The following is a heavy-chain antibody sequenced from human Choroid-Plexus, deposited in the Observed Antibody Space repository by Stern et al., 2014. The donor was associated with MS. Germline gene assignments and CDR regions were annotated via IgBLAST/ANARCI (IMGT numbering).Heavy chain of an antibody. Sequence: EDQLVESGGGLVKPGGSLRLSCAGSGFTFNNAWMSWVRQAPGKGLEGVXRIKFNAAETESPSPVKGRFIISRDDSKTTLFLQMNGLITEDTAVYFCGADVSYQGSGEIDFWGQGTLVTVSS. CDR2: IKFNAAET. J-gene: IGHJ4*02. V-gene: IGHV3-15*01. CDR1: GFTFNNAW. CDR3: GADVSYQGSGEIDF. D-gene: IGHD3-10*01.